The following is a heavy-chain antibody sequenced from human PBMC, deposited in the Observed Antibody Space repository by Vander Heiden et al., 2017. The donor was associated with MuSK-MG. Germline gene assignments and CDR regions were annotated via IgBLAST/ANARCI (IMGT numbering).Heavy chain of an antibody. Sequence: QLQLQESGPGLVKPSETLSLPCTVSGGSISSSSYYWGWISQPPGKGLEWIGCIYYSGSSYYNPALKSRVTISVDTSKNQFSLKLSSVTATDTAVYYCARDLRWPSPHFDYWGQGTLVTVSS. CDR1: GGSISSSSYY. D-gene: IGHD2-2*01. J-gene: IGHJ4*02. CDR2: IYYSGSS. CDR3: ARDLRWPSPHFDY. V-gene: IGHV4-39*07.